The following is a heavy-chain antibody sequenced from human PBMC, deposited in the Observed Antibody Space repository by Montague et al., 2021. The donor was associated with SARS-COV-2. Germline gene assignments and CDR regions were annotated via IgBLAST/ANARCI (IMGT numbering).Heavy chain of an antibody. Sequence: SGAEVKKPGESLRISCKGYGYSFTSYWISWVRQMPGKGLEWMGRIDTSDSYTNYSTSFQGHVTISADKSTSTAYLQWSSLKASDTAMYYCARENFRRYYGSGSYYINAFDIWGRGTMVTVSS. D-gene: IGHD3-10*01. V-gene: IGHV5-10-1*01. J-gene: IGHJ3*02. CDR3: ARENFRRYYGSGSYYINAFDI. CDR1: GYSFTSYW. CDR2: IDTSDSYT.